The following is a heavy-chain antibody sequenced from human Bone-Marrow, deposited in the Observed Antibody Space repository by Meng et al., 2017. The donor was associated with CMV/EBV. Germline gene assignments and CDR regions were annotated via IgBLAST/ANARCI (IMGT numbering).Heavy chain of an antibody. CDR3: VRDSSPCITNCYDAFDI. D-gene: IGHD1-14*01. CDR2: IKRDGSDI. Sequence: GGSLRLSCAASGFTVSSNEMSGVRQAPGKGLEWVANIKRDGSDIHYLDSVKGRFIISRDNAKDSLYLQMDSLRAEETAVYYCVRDSSPCITNCYDAFDIWGQGTMVTVSS. V-gene: IGHV3-7*01. J-gene: IGHJ3*02. CDR1: GFTVSSNE.